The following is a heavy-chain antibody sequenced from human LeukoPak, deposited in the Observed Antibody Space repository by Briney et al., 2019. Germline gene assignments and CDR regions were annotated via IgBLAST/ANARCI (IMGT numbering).Heavy chain of an antibody. CDR1: GGSITSYY. CDR2: IYTSGST. CDR3: ARDKLLSARNWFDP. Sequence: SETLSLTCSVSGGSITSYYWSWLRQPPGKGLEWIGRIYTSGSTNYNPSLTSRVTMSVDTSKNQFSLKLSSVTAADTAVYYCARDKLLSARNWFDPWGQGTLVTVSS. J-gene: IGHJ5*02. V-gene: IGHV4-4*07. D-gene: IGHD2-2*01.